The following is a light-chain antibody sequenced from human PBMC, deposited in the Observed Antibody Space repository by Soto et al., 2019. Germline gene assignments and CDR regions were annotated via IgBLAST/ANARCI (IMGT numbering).Light chain of an antibody. CDR3: QHYNSYSEA. CDR2: NVS. Sequence: DIQLTQSPSTLSASIGDRVTITCRASESVNSWLAWYQQKPGKAPKFLIYNVSTLKSGVPSRFSGSGSGTEFTLTISSLQPDDFATYYCQHYNSYSEAFGQGTKVDIK. J-gene: IGKJ1*01. V-gene: IGKV1-5*03. CDR1: ESVNSW.